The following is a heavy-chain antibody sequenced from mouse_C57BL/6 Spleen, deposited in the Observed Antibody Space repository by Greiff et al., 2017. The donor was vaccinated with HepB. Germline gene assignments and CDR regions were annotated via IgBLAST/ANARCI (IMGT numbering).Heavy chain of an antibody. CDR2: IDPSDSYT. J-gene: IGHJ3*01. V-gene: IGHV1-69*01. CDR3: ARMGYCGSSWFAY. CDR1: GYTFTSYW. Sequence: QVQLQQPGAELVMPGASVKLSCKASGYTFTSYWMHWVKQRPGQGLEWIGEIDPSDSYTNYNQKFKGKSTLTVDKSSSTAYMQLISLTSEDSAVYYCARMGYCGSSWFAYWGQGTLVTVSA. D-gene: IGHD1-1*01.